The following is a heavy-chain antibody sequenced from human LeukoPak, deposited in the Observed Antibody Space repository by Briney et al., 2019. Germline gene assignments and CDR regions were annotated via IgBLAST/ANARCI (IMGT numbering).Heavy chain of an antibody. CDR2: ISSSSSYI. V-gene: IGHV3-21*01. D-gene: IGHD2-8*01. J-gene: IGHJ5*02. CDR3: ARMVWFDP. CDR1: GFTFISYS. Sequence: GGSLRLSCAASGFTFISYSINSVRQAPGKGLEWVSSISSSSSYIYYADSVKGRFTISRNNAKNSLYLQMSSLRAENTAVYYCARMVWFDPWGQGTLVTVSS.